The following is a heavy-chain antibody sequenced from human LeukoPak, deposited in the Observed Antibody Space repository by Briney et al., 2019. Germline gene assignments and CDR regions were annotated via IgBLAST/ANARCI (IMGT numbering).Heavy chain of an antibody. D-gene: IGHD5-12*01. CDR1: GYTFTSYD. CDR2: INSYNGYT. V-gene: IGHV1-18*04. CDR3: ARHGLYSGHEWDY. J-gene: IGHJ4*02. Sequence: ASVKVSCKTSGYTFTSYDISWWRQALGQGLEWMGWINSYNGYTNYTQKLQGRVTMTTDTSTRTVSMELRSLRSDDTAMYYCARHGLYSGHEWDYWGQGTLVTVSS.